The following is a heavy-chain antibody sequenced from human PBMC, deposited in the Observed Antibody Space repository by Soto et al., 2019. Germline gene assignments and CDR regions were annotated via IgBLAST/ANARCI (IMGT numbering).Heavy chain of an antibody. CDR2: INHSGST. V-gene: IGHV4-34*01. CDR3: ASASPIQAEPHYYYYGMDV. CDR1: GGSFSGYY. Sequence: SETLSLTCAVYGGSFSGYYWSWIRQPPGKGLEWIGEINHSGSTNYNPSLKSRVTISVDTSKNQFSLKLSSVTAADTAVYYCASASPIQAEPHYYYYGMDVWGQGNTVTVSS. J-gene: IGHJ6*02. D-gene: IGHD5-18*01.